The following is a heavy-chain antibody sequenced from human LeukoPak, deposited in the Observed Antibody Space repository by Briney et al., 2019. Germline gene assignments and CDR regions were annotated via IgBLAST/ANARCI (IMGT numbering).Heavy chain of an antibody. CDR3: ARVAAKTVEY. D-gene: IGHD2-15*01. CDR2: IYYSGKT. CDR1: GGSIGRSSYY. V-gene: IGHV4-39*07. J-gene: IGHJ4*02. Sequence: SETLSLTCTVSGGSIGRSSYYWGWIRQPPGKGLERIGNIYYSGKTDYNPSLKSRVTISVDTSKNQFSLKLSSVTAADTAVYYCARVAAKTVEYWGQGTLVTVSS.